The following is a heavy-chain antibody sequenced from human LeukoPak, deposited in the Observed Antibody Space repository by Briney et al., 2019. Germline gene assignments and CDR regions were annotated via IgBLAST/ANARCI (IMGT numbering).Heavy chain of an antibody. CDR1: GFTFSSYE. CDR3: AKDRSIFGVVITPFDY. V-gene: IGHV3-48*03. Sequence: PGGSLRLSCAASGFTFSSYEMNWVRQAPGKGLEWVSYISSSGSTIYYADSVKGRFTISRDNAKNSLYLQINSLRAEDTALYYCAKDRSIFGVVITPFDYWGQGTLVTVSS. CDR2: ISSSGSTI. J-gene: IGHJ4*02. D-gene: IGHD3-3*01.